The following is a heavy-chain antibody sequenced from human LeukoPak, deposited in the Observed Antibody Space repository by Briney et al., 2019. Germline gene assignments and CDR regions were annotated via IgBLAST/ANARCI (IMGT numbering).Heavy chain of an antibody. CDR1: GGSLSSGDYY. Sequence: PSETLSLTCTVSGGSLSSGDYYWSWIRQPPGKGLEWIGYIYYSGSTYYNPSLKSRVTISVDTSKNQFSLKLSSVTAADTAVYYCARDAAVAGTIDYWGQGTLVTVSS. CDR3: ARDAAVAGTIDY. V-gene: IGHV4-30-4*01. CDR2: IYYSGST. D-gene: IGHD6-19*01. J-gene: IGHJ4*02.